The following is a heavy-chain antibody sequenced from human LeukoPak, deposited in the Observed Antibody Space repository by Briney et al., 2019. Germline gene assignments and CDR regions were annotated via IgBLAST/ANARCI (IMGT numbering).Heavy chain of an antibody. J-gene: IGHJ6*02. D-gene: IGHD3-10*01. CDR3: GKVRGNAF. Sequence: EQGLEWMGWISAYNGNTNYAQKLQGRVTMTTDTSTSTAYRELRSLRSDDRAVYYGGKVRGNAFWGQGTTVTAAS. CDR2: ISAYNGNT. V-gene: IGHV1-18*01.